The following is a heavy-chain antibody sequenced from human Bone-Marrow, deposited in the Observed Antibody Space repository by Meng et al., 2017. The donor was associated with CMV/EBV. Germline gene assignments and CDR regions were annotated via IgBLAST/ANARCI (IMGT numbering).Heavy chain of an antibody. J-gene: IGHJ3*02. Sequence: ASVKVSCKASGYTFTGYYMHWVRQAPGQGLEWMGWINPNSGGTNYAQKFQGRVTMIRDTYISTAYMELSRLRSDDTAVYYCARAEWEHRGRAFDIWGQGTMVTVSS. CDR1: GYTFTGYY. CDR3: ARAEWEHRGRAFDI. V-gene: IGHV1-2*02. D-gene: IGHD1-26*01. CDR2: INPNSGGT.